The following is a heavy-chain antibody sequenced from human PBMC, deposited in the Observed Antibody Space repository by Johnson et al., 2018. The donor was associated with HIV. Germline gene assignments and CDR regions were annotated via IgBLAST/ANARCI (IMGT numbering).Heavy chain of an antibody. J-gene: IGHJ3*02. CDR1: GFTFSSYA. CDR3: ARGSGSSDAFDI. Sequence: QVQLVESGGGVVQPGRSLRLSCAASGFTFSSYAQHWVRQTPGKGLEWVAVISFDGRNKDYGDSVKGRFTISRENAKNSLYLQMNSLRAGDTAVYYCARGSGSSDAFDIWSQGTMVTVSS. V-gene: IGHV3-30*14. D-gene: IGHD1-26*01. CDR2: ISFDGRNK.